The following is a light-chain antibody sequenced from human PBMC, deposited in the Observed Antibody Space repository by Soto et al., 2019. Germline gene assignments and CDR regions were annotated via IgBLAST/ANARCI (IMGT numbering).Light chain of an antibody. CDR1: SGDVGDYKY. V-gene: IGLV2-14*03. CDR2: DVS. J-gene: IGLJ2*01. CDR3: SSYSSSRDVF. Sequence: QSALTQPASVSGSPGQSITISCTGTSGDVGDYKYVSWYQQHPGNAPKLLIYDVSDRPSGVSNRFSGSKSGNTASLTISGLQAEDEADYYCSSYSSSRDVFFGGGTKLTVL.